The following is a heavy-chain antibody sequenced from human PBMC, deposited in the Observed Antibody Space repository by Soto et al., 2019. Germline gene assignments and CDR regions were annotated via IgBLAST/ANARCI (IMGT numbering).Heavy chain of an antibody. CDR1: GGSISSYY. Sequence: SETLSLTCTVSGGSISSYYWSWIRQPAGKGLEWIGRIYTSGSTNYNPSLKSRVTMSVDTSKNQFSLKLSSVTAADTAVYYCARGYDMITFGGVIVITAAGGFDYWGQGTRVTVSS. J-gene: IGHJ4*02. D-gene: IGHD3-16*02. CDR2: IYTSGST. CDR3: ARGYDMITFGGVIVITAAGGFDY. V-gene: IGHV4-4*07.